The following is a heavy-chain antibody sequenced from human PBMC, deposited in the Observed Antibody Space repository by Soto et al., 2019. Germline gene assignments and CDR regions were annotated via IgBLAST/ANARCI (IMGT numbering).Heavy chain of an antibody. CDR3: ARGGGYCSSTRCFYYYYGMDL. V-gene: IGHV1-18*01. D-gene: IGHD2-2*01. CDR2: ISAYNGNT. CDR1: GYPFTSYG. Sequence: XSVKVSCKAFGYPFTSYGIIWVRQYHGQGLEWMGWISAYNGNTNYAQKLQGRVTMTTDTSTSTAYMELRSLRSDDTAVYYCARGGGYCSSTRCFYYYYGMDLWGQGTTVTVS. J-gene: IGHJ6*02.